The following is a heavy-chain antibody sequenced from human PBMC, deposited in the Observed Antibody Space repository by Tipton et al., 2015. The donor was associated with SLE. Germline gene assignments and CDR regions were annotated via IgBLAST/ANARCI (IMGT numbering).Heavy chain of an antibody. V-gene: IGHV4-59*08. CDR3: ARHAGDYAYFDS. D-gene: IGHD4-17*01. CDR1: GGSISGYY. Sequence: TLSLTCTVSGGSISGYYWTWLRQPPGKGLEWIGYIYDSGSTSYNPSLKSRVTISEDTSKQQFSLKLTSLTAADTAVYYCARHAGDYAYFDSWGQGILVTVSS. CDR2: IYDSGST. J-gene: IGHJ4*02.